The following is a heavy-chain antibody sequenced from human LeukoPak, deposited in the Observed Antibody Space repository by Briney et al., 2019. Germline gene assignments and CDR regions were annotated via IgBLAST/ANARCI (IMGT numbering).Heavy chain of an antibody. CDR3: ARLWGATHFDY. D-gene: IGHD1-26*01. CDR1: GGSINSSSYY. V-gene: IGHV4-39*01. J-gene: IGHJ4*02. CDR2: IYYTGST. Sequence: SEPLSLTCTVSGGSINSSSYYWGWIRQPPGKGLEWIGTIYYTGSTYYNPSLESRVFMSADTSNNQCCLKLNSVTAADTAVYYCARLWGATHFDYWGQGALVTVSS.